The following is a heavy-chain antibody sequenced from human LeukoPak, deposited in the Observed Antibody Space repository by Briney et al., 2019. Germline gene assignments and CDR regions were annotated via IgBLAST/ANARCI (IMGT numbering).Heavy chain of an antibody. Sequence: GGSLRLSCAASGFTFSDYYMSWIRQAPGKGLEWVSYISSSGSTICYADSVKGRFTISRDNAKNSLYLQMNSLRAEDTAVYYCARVDEADAFDIWGQGTMVTVSS. CDR3: ARVDEADAFDI. CDR2: ISSSGSTI. CDR1: GFTFSDYY. J-gene: IGHJ3*02. V-gene: IGHV3-11*01.